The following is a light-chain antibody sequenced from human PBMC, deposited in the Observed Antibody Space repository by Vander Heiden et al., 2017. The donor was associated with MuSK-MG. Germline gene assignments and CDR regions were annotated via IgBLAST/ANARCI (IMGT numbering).Light chain of an antibody. CDR1: QTISSW. CDR3: QQDNCFPWT. V-gene: IGKV1-5*03. J-gene: IGKJ1*01. CDR2: KAS. Sequence: DIQMTQSPSTLSASVGGRVTITCRASQTISSWLAWYQQKPGKAPKLLIYKASSLESGVPSRFSGSGSGTEFTLTISSLQPDDFATYYCQQDNCFPWTFGQGTKVEIK.